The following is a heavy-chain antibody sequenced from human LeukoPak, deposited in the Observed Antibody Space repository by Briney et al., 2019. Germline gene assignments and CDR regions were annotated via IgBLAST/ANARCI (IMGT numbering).Heavy chain of an antibody. CDR2: INHSGST. V-gene: IGHV4-34*01. CDR3: ATLGEYYDSSGYYYN. Sequence: SETLSLTCTVSGGSVSNYYWSWIRQSPGKGLEWIGEINHSGSTYYNPSLKSRVTISVDSSKNQFSLKLTSVTAADTAVYYCATLGEYYDSSGYYYNWGQGTLVTVSS. CDR1: GGSVSNYY. J-gene: IGHJ4*02. D-gene: IGHD3-22*01.